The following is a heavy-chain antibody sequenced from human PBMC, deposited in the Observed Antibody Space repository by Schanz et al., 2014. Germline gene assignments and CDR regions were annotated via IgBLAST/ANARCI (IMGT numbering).Heavy chain of an antibody. CDR2: IIPILGIA. CDR3: ARGYGDSPTDF. J-gene: IGHJ4*02. D-gene: IGHD4-17*01. CDR1: GYTFSSYT. Sequence: QVQLVQSEAEVKKPGSSVKVSCKASGYTFSSYTINWVRQAPGQGLEWMGRIIPILGIANYAQKFQGRVTITADRSTSTAYMELSSLRSEDTAVYYCARGYGDSPTDFWGQGTLVTVSS. V-gene: IGHV1-69*02.